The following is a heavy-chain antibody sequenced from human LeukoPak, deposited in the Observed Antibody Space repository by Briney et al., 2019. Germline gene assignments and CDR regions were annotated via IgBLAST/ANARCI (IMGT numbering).Heavy chain of an antibody. V-gene: IGHV3-48*03. CDR2: ISSSGSSI. CDR1: GFTFSSYE. D-gene: IGHD2-15*01. CDR3: ARAPVTSCSGVLCYPFDY. J-gene: IGHJ4*02. Sequence: GGSLRLSCAASGFTFSSYEMNWVCQAPGKGLEWVSYISSSGSSIYYADSVKGRFTISRDNAKNSLYLQMNSLRAEDTAVYYCARAPVTSCSGVLCYPFDYWGQGTLVTVSS.